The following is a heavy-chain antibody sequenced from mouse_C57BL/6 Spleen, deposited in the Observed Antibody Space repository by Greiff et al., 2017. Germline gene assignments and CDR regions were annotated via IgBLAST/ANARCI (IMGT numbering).Heavy chain of an antibody. CDR2: IYPGDGYT. D-gene: IGHD2-4*01. V-gene: IGHV1-82*01. CDR1: GYAFSSSW. J-gene: IGHJ3*01. Sequence: VQLQQSGPELVKPGASVKISCKASGYAFSSSWMNWVKQRPGKGLEWIGRIYPGDGYTNYNGKFKGKATLTADKSSSTAYMQLSSLTSDDSAVYFCARFDYAFAYWGQGTLVTVSA. CDR3: ARFDYAFAY.